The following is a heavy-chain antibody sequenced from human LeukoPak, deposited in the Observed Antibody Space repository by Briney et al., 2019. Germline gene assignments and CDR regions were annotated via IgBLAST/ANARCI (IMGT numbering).Heavy chain of an antibody. CDR1: GGSISGSY. V-gene: IGHV4-59*03. D-gene: IGHD6-19*01. CDR2: IYYNGNT. CDR3: AKGGWSLDI. J-gene: IGHJ3*02. Sequence: SETLSLTCTVSGGSISGSYWSWIRQSPGEGLEWIGYIYYNGNTDYNPSLRSRLTMSVDTSKNQFSLKLTSVTAADTALYYCAKGGWSLDIWGQGTMVTVSS.